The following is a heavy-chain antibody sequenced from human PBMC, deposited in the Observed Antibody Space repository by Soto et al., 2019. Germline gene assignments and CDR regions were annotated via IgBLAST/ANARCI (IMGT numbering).Heavy chain of an antibody. V-gene: IGHV3-23*01. Sequence: EVQLLESGGGLVQPGGSLRLSCAASGFTFSSYAMSWVRQAPGKGLEWVSAISGSGGSTYYADSVKGRFTISRDNSKNTLYLQMNSLRAEDRAVYYCVKARGYSSGYLYWGQGTLVTVSS. CDR2: ISGSGGST. CDR3: VKARGYSSGYLY. CDR1: GFTFSSYA. J-gene: IGHJ4*02. D-gene: IGHD5-18*01.